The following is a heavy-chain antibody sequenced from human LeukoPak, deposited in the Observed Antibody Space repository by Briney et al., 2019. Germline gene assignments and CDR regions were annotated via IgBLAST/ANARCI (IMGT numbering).Heavy chain of an antibody. CDR3: AHIPPGIIDFDY. Sequence: SGPTLVNPTQTLTLTCTFSGFSLSTSGVGVGWIRQPPGKALEWLALIYWNDDKRYSPSLKNRLTITKDTSKNQVVLTMTNMDPVDTATYYCAHIPPGIIDFDYWGQGTLVTVSS. CDR2: IYWNDDK. D-gene: IGHD3-16*02. CDR1: GFSLSTSGVG. V-gene: IGHV2-5*01. J-gene: IGHJ4*02.